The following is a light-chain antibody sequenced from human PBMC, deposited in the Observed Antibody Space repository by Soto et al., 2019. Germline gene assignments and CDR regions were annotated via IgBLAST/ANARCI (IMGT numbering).Light chain of an antibody. J-gene: IGLJ3*02. V-gene: IGLV1-40*01. CDR2: DDN. CDR1: SSNIGAPYD. CDR3: QSYDSSLSGAV. Sequence: QSVLTQPPSVSGAPGQRVTISCTGSSSNIGAPYDVHWYQQLPGTAPRLLIYDDNIRPSGVPDRFSGSKSCTSASLAITGLQAEDEAEYYCQSYDSSLSGAVFGGGTKLTVL.